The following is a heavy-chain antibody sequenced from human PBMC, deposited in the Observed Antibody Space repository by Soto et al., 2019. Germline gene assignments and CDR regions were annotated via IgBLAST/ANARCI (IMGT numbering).Heavy chain of an antibody. J-gene: IGHJ6*02. CDR1: GGSISSYY. V-gene: IGHV4-59*01. CDR2: IYYSGST. CDR3: ARVVAEGYYYCGMDV. Sequence: SETLSLTCTVSGGSISSYYWSWIRQPPGKGLEWIGYIYYSGSTNYNPSLKSRVTISVDASKNQFSLKLSSVTAADTAVYYCARVVAEGYYYCGMDVWGQGTTVTVSS.